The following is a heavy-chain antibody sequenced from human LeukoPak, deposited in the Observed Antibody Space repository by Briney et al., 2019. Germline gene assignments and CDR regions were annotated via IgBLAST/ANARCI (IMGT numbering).Heavy chain of an antibody. CDR1: GGSITTTNW. V-gene: IGHV4-4*02. J-gene: IGHJ4*02. CDR3: TRESGAFSPFGF. D-gene: IGHD1-26*01. Sequence: PSETLSLTCAVSGGSITTTNWWSWVRQPPGKGLEWIGEVHLSGATNYNPSLESRVSMSIDKSKNHLSLEVTSVTAADTAIYYCTRESGAFSPFGFWGQGTLLAVSS. CDR2: VHLSGAT.